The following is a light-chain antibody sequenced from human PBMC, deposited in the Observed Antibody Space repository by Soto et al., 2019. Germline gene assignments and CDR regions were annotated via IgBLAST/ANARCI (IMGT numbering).Light chain of an antibody. J-gene: IGLJ2*01. CDR3: QSFDKYLSAVV. Sequence: QSALTQPQSVSEAPGQKVTISCSGSNSNIANNYVSCYQQIPGTAPKLLIYDNTNRPSGVSVRFSGSKSGTSASLAISGLQAEDEADYYCQSFDKYLSAVVFGGGTKVTVL. CDR1: NSNIANNY. CDR2: DNT. V-gene: IGLV1-40*01.